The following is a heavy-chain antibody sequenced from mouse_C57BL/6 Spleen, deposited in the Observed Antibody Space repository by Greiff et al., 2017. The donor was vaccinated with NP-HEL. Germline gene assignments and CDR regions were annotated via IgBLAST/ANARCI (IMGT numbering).Heavy chain of an antibody. D-gene: IGHD1-1*01. CDR3: ARDGLLRAWFAY. V-gene: IGHV1-52*01. CDR2: IDPSDSET. J-gene: IGHJ3*01. Sequence: VQLQQPGAELVRPGSSVKLSCKASGYTFTSYWMHWVKQRPIQGLEWIGNIDPSDSETHYNQKFKDKATLTVDKSSSTAYMQLSSLTSEDSAVYYCARDGLLRAWFAYWGQGTLVTVSA. CDR1: GYTFTSYW.